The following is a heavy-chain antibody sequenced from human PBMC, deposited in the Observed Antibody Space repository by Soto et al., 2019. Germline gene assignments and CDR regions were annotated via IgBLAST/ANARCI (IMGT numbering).Heavy chain of an antibody. CDR2: IFSNDEK. Sequence: QVTLKESGPVLVKPTETLTLTCTVSGFSLSNARMGVSWIRQPPGKALEWLAHIFSNDEKSYSTSLKSRLTISKDTSKRQVVLTMTNIEHVDTATYYCARSPWYYDDSSGHFDYWGQGPLGTVSS. D-gene: IGHD3-22*01. CDR1: GFSLSNARMG. CDR3: ARSPWYYDDSSGHFDY. J-gene: IGHJ4*02. V-gene: IGHV2-26*01.